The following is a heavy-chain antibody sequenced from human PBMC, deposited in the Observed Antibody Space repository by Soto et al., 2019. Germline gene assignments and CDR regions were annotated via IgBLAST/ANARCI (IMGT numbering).Heavy chain of an antibody. CDR2: IVPIFGTT. V-gene: IGHV1-69*12. CDR3: ARVEAVAGLYNYPGLDV. CDR1: GGTFSNYA. Sequence: QVQLVQSGAEVKKPGSSVKVSCKVSGGTFSNYAIDWVRLAPGHGLEWMGGIVPIFGTTYYTQKFQGRATIIGDDSTHTAYLGMSSLRSEDTAIYYCARVEAVAGLYNYPGLDVWGQGTAVTVSS. J-gene: IGHJ6*02. D-gene: IGHD6-19*01.